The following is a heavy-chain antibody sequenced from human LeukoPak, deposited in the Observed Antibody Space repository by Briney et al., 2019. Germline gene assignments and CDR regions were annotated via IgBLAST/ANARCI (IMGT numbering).Heavy chain of an antibody. V-gene: IGHV3-23*01. J-gene: IGHJ4*02. D-gene: IGHD3-10*01. CDR2: ISGSGGST. Sequence: GGSLRLSCAASGFTFSSYAMSWVRQAPGKGLEWVSAISGSGGSTYYADSVKGRFTISRDNSKNTLYLQMNSLRAEDTAVYYCAKVWVETFTLMVRGVMPWYFDYWGQGTLVTVSS. CDR3: AKVWVETFTLMVRGVMPWYFDY. CDR1: GFTFSSYA.